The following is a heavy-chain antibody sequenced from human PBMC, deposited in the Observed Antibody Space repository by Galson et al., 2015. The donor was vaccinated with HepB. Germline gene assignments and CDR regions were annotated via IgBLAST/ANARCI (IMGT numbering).Heavy chain of an antibody. CDR1: GFNFSSHG. CDR2: IWYDGSNK. Sequence: SLRLSCAASGFNFSSHGMHCVRQAPGKGLEWVAVIWYDGSNKYYADSVKGRFTTSRDNSKNTLYLQMNSLRAEDTAVYYCARGYGSGSYWADYWGQGTLVTVSS. D-gene: IGHD3-10*01. CDR3: ARGYGSGSYWADY. J-gene: IGHJ4*02. V-gene: IGHV3-33*08.